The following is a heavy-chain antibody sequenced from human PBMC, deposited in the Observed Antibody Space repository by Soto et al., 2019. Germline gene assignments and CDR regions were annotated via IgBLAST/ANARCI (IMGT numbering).Heavy chain of an antibody. J-gene: IGHJ4*02. Sequence: GSLRLSCAASGFTFTRYSMNWVRQAPGRGLEWVSSISSTTNYIYYGDSMKGRFTISRDNAKNSLYLEMNSLRAEDTAVYYCARESEDLTSNFDYWGQGTLVTVSS. CDR2: ISSTTNYI. CDR1: GFTFTRYS. CDR3: ARESEDLTSNFDY. V-gene: IGHV3-21*06.